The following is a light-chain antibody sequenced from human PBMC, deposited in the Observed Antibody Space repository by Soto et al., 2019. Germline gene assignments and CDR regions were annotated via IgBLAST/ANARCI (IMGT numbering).Light chain of an antibody. CDR1: QSISNS. J-gene: IGKJ5*01. CDR3: QQRGEWPPGAT. CDR2: DAS. V-gene: IGKV3-11*01. Sequence: EIVFTQSPATLSLSPGARATLSCRASQSISNSLAWYQQRPGQAPRLLVYDASNRATGIPARFSGSGSGTDFTLTSSSLEPEDFAVYYGQQRGEWPPGATFGQGTRLEIK.